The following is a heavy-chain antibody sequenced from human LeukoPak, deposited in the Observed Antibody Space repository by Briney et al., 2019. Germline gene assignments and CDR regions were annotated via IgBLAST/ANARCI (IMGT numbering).Heavy chain of an antibody. CDR1: GGSISSSGYY. CDR2: IYTSGST. V-gene: IGHV4-61*02. Sequence: SETLSLTCTVSGGSISSSGYYWDWVRQPPGKKLEWIGRIYTSGSTNYNPSLKSRVTISVDTSKNQFSLKLSSVTAADTAVYYCVRDHEGYYDFWSGPRTYYYYMDVWGKGTTVTVSS. J-gene: IGHJ6*03. D-gene: IGHD3-3*01. CDR3: VRDHEGYYDFWSGPRTYYYYMDV.